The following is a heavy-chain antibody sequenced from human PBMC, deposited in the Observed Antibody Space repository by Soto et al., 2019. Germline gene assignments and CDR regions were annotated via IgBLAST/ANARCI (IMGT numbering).Heavy chain of an antibody. CDR2: ISYDGSNK. Sequence: PGGSLRLSCAASGFTFSSYAMHWVRQAPGKGLEWVAVISYDGSNKYYADSVKGRFTISRDNSKNTLYLQMNSLRAEDTAVYYCARGGDSSGYYLHYFDYWGQGT. J-gene: IGHJ4*02. CDR3: ARGGDSSGYYLHYFDY. CDR1: GFTFSSYA. D-gene: IGHD3-22*01. V-gene: IGHV3-30-3*01.